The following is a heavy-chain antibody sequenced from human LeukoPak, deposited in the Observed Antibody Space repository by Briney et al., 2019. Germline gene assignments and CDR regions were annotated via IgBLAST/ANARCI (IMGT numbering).Heavy chain of an antibody. Sequence: GGSLRLSCAASGFTFSSYWMSWVRQAPGKELEWVANIKQDGSEKYYLDSVKGRFTISRDNAKNSLYLQMNSERAEDTAVYYCARGGPSDAFDIWGQGTMVTVSS. V-gene: IGHV3-7*01. J-gene: IGHJ3*02. CDR3: ARGGPSDAFDI. CDR1: GFTFSSYW. CDR2: IKQDGSEK.